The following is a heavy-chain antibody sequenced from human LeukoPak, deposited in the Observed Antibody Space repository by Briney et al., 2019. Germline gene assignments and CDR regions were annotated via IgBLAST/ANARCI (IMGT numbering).Heavy chain of an antibody. Sequence: PSETLSLTCAVYGGSFSGYYWSWIRQPPGKGLEWIGEINHSGSTNYNPPLKSRVTISVDTSKNQFSLKLSSVTAVDTAVYYCARGRATGTTMEGSWFDPWGQGTLVTVSS. CDR2: INHSGST. D-gene: IGHD1-1*01. CDR3: ARGRATGTTMEGSWFDP. J-gene: IGHJ5*02. V-gene: IGHV4-34*01. CDR1: GGSFSGYY.